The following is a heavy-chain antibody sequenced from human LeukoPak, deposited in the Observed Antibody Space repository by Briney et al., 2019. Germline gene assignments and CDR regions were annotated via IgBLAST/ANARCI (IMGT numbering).Heavy chain of an antibody. V-gene: IGHV3-48*04. CDR2: ISSSSSTI. CDR3: ARDGQLLPFDH. CDR1: GFTFSSYS. Sequence: GGSLRLSCAASGFTFSSYSMNWVRQAPGKGLEWVSYISSSSSTIYYADSVKGRFTISRDNAKNSLYLQMNSLRAEDTAVYYCARDGQLLPFDHWGQGTLVTVSS. D-gene: IGHD2-2*01. J-gene: IGHJ4*02.